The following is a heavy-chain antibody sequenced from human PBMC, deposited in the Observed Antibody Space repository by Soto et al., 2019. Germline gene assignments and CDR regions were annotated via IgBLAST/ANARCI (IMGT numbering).Heavy chain of an antibody. J-gene: IGHJ4*02. D-gene: IGHD3-10*01. CDR1: GDTVSSNSAT. Sequence: SQTLSLTCAISGDTVSSNSATWNWIRQSPSRGLEWLGRTYYRSKWYNDFAASMTSRITITPDTSKNQFSLHLNSVTPDDTGIYYCARALSRNAWFTRPYDYWGQGALVTVSS. CDR2: TYYRSKWYN. V-gene: IGHV6-1*01. CDR3: ARALSRNAWFTRPYDY.